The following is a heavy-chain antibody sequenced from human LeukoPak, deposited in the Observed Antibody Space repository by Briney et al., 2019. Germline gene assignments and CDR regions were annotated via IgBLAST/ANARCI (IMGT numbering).Heavy chain of an antibody. CDR1: GGSISSGDYY. D-gene: IGHD3-10*01. Sequence: SQTLSLTCTVSGGSISSGDYYWSWIRQPPGKGLEWIGYIYYSGSTYYNPSLKSRVTISVDTSKNQFSLKLSSVTAADTAVCYCARLAMVRGVIRNWGQGTLVTVSS. V-gene: IGHV4-30-4*01. CDR2: IYYSGST. J-gene: IGHJ4*02. CDR3: ARLAMVRGVIRN.